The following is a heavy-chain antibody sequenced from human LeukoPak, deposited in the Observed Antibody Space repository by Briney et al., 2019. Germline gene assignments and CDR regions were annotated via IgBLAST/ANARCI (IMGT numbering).Heavy chain of an antibody. CDR1: GGSISSISSNNYH. J-gene: IGHJ4*02. CDR3: ARDEDSSGYFDY. V-gene: IGHV4-39*07. D-gene: IGHD3-22*01. Sequence: SETLSLTCIVSGGSISSISSNNYHWGWIRQPPGKGLEWIGSIYYSGSTYYNPSLKSRVTISVDTSKNQFSLKLSSVTAADTAVYYCARDEDSSGYFDYWGQGTLVTVSS. CDR2: IYYSGST.